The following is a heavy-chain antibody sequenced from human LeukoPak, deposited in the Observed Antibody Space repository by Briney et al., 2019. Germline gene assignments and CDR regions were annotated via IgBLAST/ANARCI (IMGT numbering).Heavy chain of an antibody. J-gene: IGHJ4*02. V-gene: IGHV1-18*01. CDR1: GYTFTSYG. CDR3: ARDQRYFDWLLVDY. CDR2: ISAYNGNT. Sequence: ASVKVSCKASGYTFTSYGISWVRQAPGQGLEWMGWISAYNGNTNYAQELQGRVTMTTDTSTSTAYMELRSLRSDDTAVYYCARDQRYFDWLLVDYWGQGTLVTVSS. D-gene: IGHD3-9*01.